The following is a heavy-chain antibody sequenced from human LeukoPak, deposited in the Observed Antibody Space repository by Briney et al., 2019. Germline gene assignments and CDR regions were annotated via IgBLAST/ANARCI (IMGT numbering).Heavy chain of an antibody. V-gene: IGHV3-23*01. CDR2: ISGSGVSA. J-gene: IGHJ3*01. Sequence: GGSPRLSCAASGFVFDTYAINWVRQAPGKGLEWVSLISGSGVSADYSDSVRGRFSISRDNSKNTVYLQMNSLGGNDTAVYWCAKDLFGDWTALHVWGRGTVVTVSS. CDR1: GFVFDTYA. CDR3: AKDLFGDWTALHV. D-gene: IGHD3-10*02.